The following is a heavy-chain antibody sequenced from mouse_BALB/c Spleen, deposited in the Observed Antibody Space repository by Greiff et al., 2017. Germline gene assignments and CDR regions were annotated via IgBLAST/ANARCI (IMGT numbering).Heavy chain of an antibody. CDR2: ISSGGSYT. J-gene: IGHJ3*01. V-gene: IGHV5-6-4*01. CDR1: GFTFSTYT. Sequence: EVQLQESGGGLVKPGGSLKLSCAASGFTFSTYTMSWVRQTPEKRLEWVATISSGGSYTYYPDSVKGRFTISRDNAKNTLYLQMSSLKSEDTAMYYCTRGDGNYWFAYWGQGTLVTVSA. CDR3: TRGDGNYWFAY. D-gene: IGHD2-1*01.